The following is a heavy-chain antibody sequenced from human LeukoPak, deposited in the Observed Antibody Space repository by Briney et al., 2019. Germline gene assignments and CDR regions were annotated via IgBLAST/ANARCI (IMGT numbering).Heavy chain of an antibody. CDR3: VKALGGSGSY. D-gene: IGHD3-10*01. J-gene: IGHJ4*02. CDR2: IRNDGTKE. Sequence: GGSLRLSCAASGFTFSGYGMSWVRQAPGKGLEWVAFIRNDGTKEYHADSVKGRFSISRDNPKNTLYLQMNSLSVEDTAIYYCVKALGGSGSYWGQGTSVIVSS. V-gene: IGHV3-30*02. CDR1: GFTFSGYG.